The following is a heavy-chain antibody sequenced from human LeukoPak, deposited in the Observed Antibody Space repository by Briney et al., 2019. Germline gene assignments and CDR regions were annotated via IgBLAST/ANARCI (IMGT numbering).Heavy chain of an antibody. CDR1: GGSISSYY. Sequence: SETLSLTCTVSGGSISSYYWSWIRQPPGKGLEWIGYIYYSGSTNYNPSLKSRVTISVDTSKNQFSLKLSSVTAADTAVYYCARGLTAMDDYWGQGTLVTVSS. V-gene: IGHV4-59*01. J-gene: IGHJ4*02. CDR3: ARGLTAMDDY. CDR2: IYYSGST. D-gene: IGHD5-18*01.